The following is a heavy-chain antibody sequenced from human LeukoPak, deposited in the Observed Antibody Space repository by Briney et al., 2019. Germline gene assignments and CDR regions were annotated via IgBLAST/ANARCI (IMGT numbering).Heavy chain of an antibody. V-gene: IGHV3-33*01. CDR1: GFTFSSYG. CDR2: IWYDGRNK. J-gene: IGHJ5*02. Sequence: GGSLRLSCAASGFTFSSYGMHWVRQAPGKGLEWVAVIWYDGRNKYYADSVKGRFTISRDNSKNTLYLQMNSLRAEDTAVYYCARDRAGYCTNGVCYEENWFDHWGQGTLVTVSS. CDR3: ARDRAGYCTNGVCYEENWFDH. D-gene: IGHD2-8*01.